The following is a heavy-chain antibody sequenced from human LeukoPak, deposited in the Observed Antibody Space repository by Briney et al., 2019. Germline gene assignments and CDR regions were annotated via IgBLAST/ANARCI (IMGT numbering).Heavy chain of an antibody. J-gene: IGHJ4*02. CDR3: ARDRSRWDLLPFDY. V-gene: IGHV4-39*07. Sequence: SETLSLTCTVSGGSISSRSYYWGWIRQPPGKGLEWIGNIYYDGSTYYNPSLKSRATISVDTSKNQFSLKLSSVTAADTAVYYCARDRSRWDLLPFDYWGQGAQVTVSS. D-gene: IGHD1-26*01. CDR1: GGSISSRSYY. CDR2: IYYDGST.